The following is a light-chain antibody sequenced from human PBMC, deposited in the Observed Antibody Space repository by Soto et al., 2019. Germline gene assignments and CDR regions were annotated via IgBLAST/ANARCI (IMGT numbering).Light chain of an antibody. Sequence: IVLTQSPGTLSLSPGETATLSCRASQSVTTQLAWYQQKRGRAPRLIIHGASRRATGIPDRISGSGSGTDFTLTISSLESDDSAIYYCQQRYSWLRVFGPGTKVDIK. V-gene: IGKV3-11*01. CDR2: GAS. CDR1: QSVTTQ. J-gene: IGKJ1*01. CDR3: QQRYSWLRV.